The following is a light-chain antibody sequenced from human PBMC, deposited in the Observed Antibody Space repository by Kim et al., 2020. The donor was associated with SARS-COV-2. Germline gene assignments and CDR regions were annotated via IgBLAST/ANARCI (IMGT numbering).Light chain of an antibody. CDR3: CSYAGSASLV. CDR1: SSDVDCLND. V-gene: IGLV2-11*03. J-gene: IGLJ3*02. Sequence: SVPISCTGTSSDVDCLNDISWYQQHPGKAPKLMTYGVTERPSGVPDRFSGSKSGNTASQTISRLQAEDEADYYCCSYAGSASLVFGGGTQLTVL. CDR2: GVT.